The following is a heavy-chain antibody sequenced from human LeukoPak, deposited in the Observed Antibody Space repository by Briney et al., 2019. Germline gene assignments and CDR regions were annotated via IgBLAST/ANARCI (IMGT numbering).Heavy chain of an antibody. CDR3: ARVTYYYGSGSPNWFDP. Sequence: PGGSLRLSCAASGFTFSSHAIHWVRQAPGKGLEWVAVIWFDGSNKYYVDSVKGRFTISRDNSKNTVYLQMDSLRSEDTAVYYCARVTYYYGSGSPNWFDPWGQGTLVTVSS. CDR1: GFTFSSHA. J-gene: IGHJ5*02. V-gene: IGHV3-33*01. D-gene: IGHD3-10*01. CDR2: IWFDGSNK.